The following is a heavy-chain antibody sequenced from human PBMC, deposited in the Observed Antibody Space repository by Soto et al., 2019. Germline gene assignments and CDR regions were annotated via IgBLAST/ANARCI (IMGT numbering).Heavy chain of an antibody. CDR3: AKGLKVSSWVVILSIAVAGTSLFDY. CDR1: GFTFSSYA. V-gene: IGHV3-23*01. Sequence: EVQLLESGGGLVQPGGSLRLSCAASGFTFSSYAMSWVRQAPGKGLEWVSAISGSGGRTYYADSVKGRFTISRDNSKNTLYLQMNSLRAEDTAVYYCAKGLKVSSWVVILSIAVAGTSLFDYWGQGTLVTVSS. D-gene: IGHD6-19*01. J-gene: IGHJ4*02. CDR2: ISGSGGRT.